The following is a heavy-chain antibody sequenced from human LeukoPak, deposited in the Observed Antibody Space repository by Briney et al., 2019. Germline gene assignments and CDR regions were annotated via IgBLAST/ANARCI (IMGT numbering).Heavy chain of an antibody. Sequence: SETLSLTCTVSGGSISSYYWSWIRQHPGKGLEWIGYIYYSGSTYYNPSLKSRVTISVDTSKNQFSLKLSSVTAADTAVYYCARDRGYSYGCDYWGQGTLVTVSS. CDR2: IYYSGST. D-gene: IGHD5-18*01. CDR3: ARDRGYSYGCDY. J-gene: IGHJ4*02. CDR1: GGSISSYY. V-gene: IGHV4-59*06.